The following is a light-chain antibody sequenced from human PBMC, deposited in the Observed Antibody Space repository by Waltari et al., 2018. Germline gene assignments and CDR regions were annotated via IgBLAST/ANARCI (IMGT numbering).Light chain of an antibody. CDR3: MQALQTPLT. CDR1: HSLLQSNGYNY. CDR2: LRS. J-gene: IGKJ4*01. V-gene: IGKV2-28*01. Sequence: DIVLTQSPLTLAVTPGEPASISCRSSHSLLQSNGYNYLDWYLQKPGQSPRLLIYLRSNRAAGVPDRFSGSGSGTDFTLKISRVEAEYVGVYYCMQALQTPLTFGGGTKVEIK.